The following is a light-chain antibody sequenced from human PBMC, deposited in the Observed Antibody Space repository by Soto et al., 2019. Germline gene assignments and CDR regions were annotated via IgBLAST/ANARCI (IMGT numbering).Light chain of an antibody. Sequence: EVVMTQPPATLSVTPGERATLSCRASQSVSSDLAGYHQKPRQAPSLLIYGASTRATGIPARFSGSGSGTEFTLTINSLQSEDFAVYYCQQYNNWPRTFGQGTKVDI. V-gene: IGKV3-15*01. CDR2: GAS. CDR3: QQYNNWPRT. J-gene: IGKJ1*01. CDR1: QSVSSD.